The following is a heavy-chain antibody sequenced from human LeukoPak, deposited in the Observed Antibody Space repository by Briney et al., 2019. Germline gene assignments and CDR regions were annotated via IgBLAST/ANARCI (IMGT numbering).Heavy chain of an antibody. CDR1: GGSISSYY. Sequence: SETLSLTCTVSGGSISSYYWSWIRQPAGKGLGWIGRIYTSGSTNHNPSLKSRVTMSVDTSKNQFSLKLSSVTAADTAVYYCARERQWELLPYDAFDIWGQGTMVTVSS. D-gene: IGHD1-26*01. CDR2: IYTSGST. CDR3: ARERQWELLPYDAFDI. V-gene: IGHV4-4*07. J-gene: IGHJ3*02.